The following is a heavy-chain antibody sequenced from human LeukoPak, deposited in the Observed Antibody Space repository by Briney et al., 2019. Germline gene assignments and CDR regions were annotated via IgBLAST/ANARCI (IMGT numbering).Heavy chain of an antibody. Sequence: SVKVSCKASGGTFSSYAISWVRQAPGQGLEWMGGIIPIFGTANYTQKFQGRVTITADESTSTVYMELSSLRSEDTAVYYCARGPEGRITIFGVVIYNCFDPWGQGTLVTVSS. V-gene: IGHV1-69*13. CDR2: IIPIFGTA. J-gene: IGHJ5*02. CDR1: GGTFSSYA. D-gene: IGHD3-3*01. CDR3: ARGPEGRITIFGVVIYNCFDP.